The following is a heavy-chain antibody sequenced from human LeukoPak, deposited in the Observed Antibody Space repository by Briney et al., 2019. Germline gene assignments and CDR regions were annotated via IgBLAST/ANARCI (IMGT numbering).Heavy chain of an antibody. J-gene: IGHJ4*02. CDR3: TRGGSNFDY. Sequence: SQTLSLTRTVSGGSICSYYWSWVRQPPEKGLEWIGYIYYSGSTNYNPSLKSRVTISVDTSKNQFSLQLTSVTAADTAVYFCTRGGSNFDYWGQGTLVTVSS. D-gene: IGHD3-10*01. V-gene: IGHV4-59*01. CDR2: IYYSGST. CDR1: GGSICSYY.